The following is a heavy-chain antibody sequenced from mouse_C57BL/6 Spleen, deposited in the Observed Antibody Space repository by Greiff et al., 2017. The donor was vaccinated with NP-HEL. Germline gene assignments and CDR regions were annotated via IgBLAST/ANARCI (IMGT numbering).Heavy chain of an antibody. CDR2: IYPSDSET. CDR1: GYTFTSYW. D-gene: IGHD1-1*02. Sequence: VQLQQPGAELVRPGSSVKLSCKASGYTFTSYWMDWVKQRPGQGLEWIGNIYPSDSETHYNQKFKDKATLTVDKSSSTAYMQLSSLTSEDSAVYYCARLGDYSRYSLFDYWGQGTTLTVSS. J-gene: IGHJ2*01. V-gene: IGHV1-61*01. CDR3: ARLGDYSRYSLFDY.